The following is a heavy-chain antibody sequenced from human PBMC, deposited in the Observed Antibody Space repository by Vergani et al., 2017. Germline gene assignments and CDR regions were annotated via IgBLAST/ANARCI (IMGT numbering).Heavy chain of an antibody. V-gene: IGHV3-64D*06. CDR3: LKPYDY. J-gene: IGHJ4*02. Sequence: EVQLVESGGGLVQPGGSLRLSCSASGFTFSSNTMHWVRQAPGKALEYVSAISSSGGTTYYVDSVKGRFTVSRDNSKNTLFLQMSSLRPEDTAVYYCLKPYDYWGQGTLVTVSS. CDR2: ISSSGGTT. CDR1: GFTFSSNT.